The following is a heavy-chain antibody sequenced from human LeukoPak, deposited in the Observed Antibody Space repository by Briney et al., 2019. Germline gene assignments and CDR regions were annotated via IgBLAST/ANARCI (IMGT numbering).Heavy chain of an antibody. CDR1: GFTFSGSA. CDR3: TRQGYDSIL. V-gene: IGHV3-73*01. D-gene: IGHD3-22*01. Sequence: GGSLKLSCAASGFTFSGSAMHWVRQASGKGLEWVGQIRGKANSYATAYAASVKGRFTISRDDSKNTAYLQMNSLKTEDTAVYYCTRQGYDSILWGQGTLVTVSS. CDR2: IRGKANSYAT. J-gene: IGHJ4*02.